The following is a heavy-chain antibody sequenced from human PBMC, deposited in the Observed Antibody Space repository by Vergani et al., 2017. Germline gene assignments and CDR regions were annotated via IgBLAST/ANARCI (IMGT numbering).Heavy chain of an antibody. CDR2: VNPNSGDT. D-gene: IGHD2-2*01. V-gene: IGHV1-2*02. CDR3: ARSQYCSTTSCYLFDP. CDR1: GYTFTSYA. J-gene: IGHJ5*02. Sequence: QVQLVQSGSELKKPGASVKVSCKASGYTFTSYAMNWVRQAPGQGLEWMGWVNPNSGDTNYAQKFQGRVTMTRDTSISTAYMELSSLRSDDTAVYYCARSQYCSTTSCYLFDPWGQGTLVTVSS.